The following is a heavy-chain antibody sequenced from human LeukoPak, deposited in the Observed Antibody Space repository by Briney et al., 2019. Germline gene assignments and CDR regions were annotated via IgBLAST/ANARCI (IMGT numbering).Heavy chain of an antibody. CDR3: AKLLQHLAVDY. CDR2: MNPNSGNT. D-gene: IGHD3-22*01. Sequence: ASVKVSCKASGYTFTSYDINWVRQATGQGLEWMGWMNPNSGNTGYAQKFQGRVTITRNTSISTAYMELSSLRAEDTAVYYCAKLLQHLAVDYWGQGTLVTVSS. J-gene: IGHJ4*02. CDR1: GYTFTSYD. V-gene: IGHV1-8*03.